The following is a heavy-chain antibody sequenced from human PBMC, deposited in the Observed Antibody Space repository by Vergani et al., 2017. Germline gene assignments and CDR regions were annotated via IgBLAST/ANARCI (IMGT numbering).Heavy chain of an antibody. CDR3: ARDTGGYSSSSENLRYYYYYGMDV. Sequence: EVQLLESGGGLVQPGGSLRLSCAASGFTFSSYAMSWVRQAPGKGLEWVSAISGSGGSTYYADSVKGRFTISRDNSKNTLYLQMNSLRAEDTAVYYCARDTGGYSSSSENLRYYYYYGMDVWGQGTTVTVSS. J-gene: IGHJ6*02. D-gene: IGHD6-6*01. CDR1: GFTFSSYA. V-gene: IGHV3-23*01. CDR2: ISGSGGST.